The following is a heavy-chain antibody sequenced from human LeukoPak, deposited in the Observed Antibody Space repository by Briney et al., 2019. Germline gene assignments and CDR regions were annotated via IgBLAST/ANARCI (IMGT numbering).Heavy chain of an antibody. D-gene: IGHD3-16*01. Sequence: GGSLRLSCAASGFTVSSNYMSWVRDAPGKGLEWGSLIYSGCGTYYADSVKVPLTISRHKSRHTLYLQMNSLRAEDTAVYYCVRGSGYHGGKLDYWGQETLVTVSS. CDR2: IYSGCGT. V-gene: IGHV3-53*01. CDR1: GFTVSSNY. CDR3: VRGSGYHGGKLDY. J-gene: IGHJ4*02.